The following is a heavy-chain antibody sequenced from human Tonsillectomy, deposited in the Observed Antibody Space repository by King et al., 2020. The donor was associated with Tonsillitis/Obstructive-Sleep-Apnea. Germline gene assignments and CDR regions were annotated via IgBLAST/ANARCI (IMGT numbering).Heavy chain of an antibody. CDR1: GFTLGDYA. J-gene: IGHJ3*02. V-gene: IGHV3-49*05. CDR3: TRDTYYDFWSGTGDAFDI. Sequence: VQLVESGGGLVKPGRSLRLSCTASGFTLGDYAMSWFRQAPGKGLEWGGFIRSKAYGWASEYAASVIGKFTISRDDSKSIAYLQMNSLKTEDTAVYYCTRDTYYDFWSGTGDAFDIWGQGTMVTVSS. D-gene: IGHD3-3*01. CDR2: IRSKAYGWAS.